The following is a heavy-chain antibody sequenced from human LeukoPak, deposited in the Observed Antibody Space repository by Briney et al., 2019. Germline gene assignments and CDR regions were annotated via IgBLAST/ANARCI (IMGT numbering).Heavy chain of an antibody. D-gene: IGHD3-10*01. CDR3: ARGGYYGSGVSYYYYYMDV. V-gene: IGHV1-2*02. CDR2: INPNSGGT. J-gene: IGHJ6*03. CDR1: GYTFTGYY. Sequence: GASVKVSCKASGYTFTGYYMHWVRQAPGQGLEWMGWINPNSGGTNYAQKFQGRVTMTRDTSISTAYVELSRLRSDDTAVYYCARGGYYGSGVSYYYYYMDVWGKGTTVTVSS.